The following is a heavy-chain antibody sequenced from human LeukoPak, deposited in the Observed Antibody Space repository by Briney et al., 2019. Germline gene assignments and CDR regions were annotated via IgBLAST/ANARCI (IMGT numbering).Heavy chain of an antibody. D-gene: IGHD2-2*02. CDR3: ATLPPRYCSSTSCYTWFDP. CDR1: GYGFTSYW. V-gene: IGHV5-51*01. Sequence: GESLQISFKGSGYGFTSYWIGWGRRMPGKGLEWMGIIYPGDSDTRYSPSFQGQVTISADKSISTAYLQWSSLKASDTAMHYCATLPPRYCSSTSCYTWFDPWGQGTLVTVSS. CDR2: IYPGDSDT. J-gene: IGHJ5*02.